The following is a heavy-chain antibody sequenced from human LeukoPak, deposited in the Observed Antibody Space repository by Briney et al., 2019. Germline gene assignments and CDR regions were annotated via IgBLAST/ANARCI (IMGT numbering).Heavy chain of an antibody. CDR1: GYSISSGYY. CDR3: ARLRSTIAARPFDY. Sequence: SETLSLTCAVSGYSISSGYYWGWIRQPPGKGLEWIGSIYHSGSTYYNPSLKSRVTIPVDTSKNQFSLKLSSVTAADTAVYYCARLRSTIAARPFDYWGQGTLVTVSS. D-gene: IGHD6-6*01. V-gene: IGHV4-38-2*01. CDR2: IYHSGST. J-gene: IGHJ4*02.